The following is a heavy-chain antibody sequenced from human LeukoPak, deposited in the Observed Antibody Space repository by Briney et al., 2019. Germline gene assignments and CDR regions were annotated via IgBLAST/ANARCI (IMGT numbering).Heavy chain of an antibody. CDR1: GFTFSSYG. V-gene: IGHV3-30*02. Sequence: GGSLRLSCAASGFTFSSYGMHWVRQAPGKGLEWVAFIRYDGSNKYYADSVKGRFTISRDNSKNTLYLQMNSLRAEDTAVYYCAKLWGPASSGNPRNFDYWGQGTLVTVSS. CDR2: IRYDGSNK. J-gene: IGHJ4*02. D-gene: IGHD6-25*01. CDR3: AKLWGPASSGNPRNFDY.